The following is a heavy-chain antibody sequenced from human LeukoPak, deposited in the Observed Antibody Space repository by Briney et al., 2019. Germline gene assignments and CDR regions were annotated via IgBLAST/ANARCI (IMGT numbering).Heavy chain of an antibody. CDR3: ASGRCGSYPNTFDY. Sequence: GGSLRLSCAASGFTFSTYAMSWVRQAPGKGLEWVSAICGGGGSKYYADSVKGRFTISRDNSKNTLYLQMNSLRAEDTAVYYCASGRCGSYPNTFDYWGQGTLVTVSS. J-gene: IGHJ4*02. D-gene: IGHD1-26*01. V-gene: IGHV3-23*01. CDR2: ICGGGGSK. CDR1: GFTFSTYA.